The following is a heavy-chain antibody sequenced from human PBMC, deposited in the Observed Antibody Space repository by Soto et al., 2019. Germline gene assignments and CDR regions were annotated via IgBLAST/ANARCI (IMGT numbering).Heavy chain of an antibody. D-gene: IGHD3-22*01. Sequence: GGSLRLSCAASGFTVSSNYMSWVRQAPGKGLEWVSVIYSGGSTYYADSVKGRFTISRHNSKNTLYLQMNSLRAEDTAVYYCARGKGGYDSSGYYFHGYYFDYWGQGTLVTVSS. CDR3: ARGKGGYDSSGYYFHGYYFDY. V-gene: IGHV3-53*04. CDR2: IYSGGST. CDR1: GFTVSSNY. J-gene: IGHJ4*02.